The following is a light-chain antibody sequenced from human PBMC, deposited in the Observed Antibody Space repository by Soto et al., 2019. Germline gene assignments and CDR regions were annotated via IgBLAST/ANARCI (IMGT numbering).Light chain of an antibody. J-gene: IGKJ1*01. V-gene: IGKV3-20*01. Sequence: ETVLTQSPGTLSLSPGERATLSCRASQSVGGSSLAWYQQRPGQAPRLLIYHTSNRATGIPDRFSGSGSGTDFTLTISRLEPEDFAVYYRQQYESSPRTFGQGTKVDIK. CDR2: HTS. CDR3: QQYESSPRT. CDR1: QSVGGSS.